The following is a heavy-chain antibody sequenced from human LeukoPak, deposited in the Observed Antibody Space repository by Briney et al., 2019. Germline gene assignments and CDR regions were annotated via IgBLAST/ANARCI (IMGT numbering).Heavy chain of an antibody. D-gene: IGHD3-22*01. J-gene: IGHJ6*03. V-gene: IGHV4-4*07. CDR3: ARGLRDEERHYGYYYMDV. Sequence: PSETLSLTCTVSGGSISNYFWSWIRQPAGKGLEWIGRIHDNGDSNHNPSLKSRVTMSLDTSMNQVSLKLASVTAADTAVYYCARGLRDEERHYGYYYMDVWGKGTTVTVSS. CDR1: GGSISNYF. CDR2: IHDNGDS.